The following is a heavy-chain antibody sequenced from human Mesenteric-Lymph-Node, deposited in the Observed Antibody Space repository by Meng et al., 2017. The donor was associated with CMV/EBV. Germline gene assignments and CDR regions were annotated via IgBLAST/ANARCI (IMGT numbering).Heavy chain of an antibody. CDR3: AKDLSSSHIVATTLGGGFDY. Sequence: GESLKISCTASGFTFSSYGMHWVRQAPGKGLEWVAFIRYDGSNKYYADSVKGRFTISRDNSKNTLYLQMNSLRAEDTAVYYCAKDLSSSHIVATTLGGGFDYWGQGTLVTVSS. D-gene: IGHD5-12*01. J-gene: IGHJ4*02. CDR1: GFTFSSYG. V-gene: IGHV3-30*02. CDR2: IRYDGSNK.